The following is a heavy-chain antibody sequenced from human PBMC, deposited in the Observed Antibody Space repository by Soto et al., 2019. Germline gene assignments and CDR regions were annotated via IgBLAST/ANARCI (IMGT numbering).Heavy chain of an antibody. CDR1: GFSISDYA. V-gene: IGHV3-23*01. J-gene: IGHJ4*02. Sequence: GGSRRLSWSASGFSISDYAMSWVRQAPGKGLEWVSSISDSGTKTFYADSVKGRFAISRDTSKNTVYMQMNNLRVEDTALYYCAKDGIRKDDYWGQGTVVTVSS. CDR3: AKDGIRKDDY. CDR2: ISDSGTKT.